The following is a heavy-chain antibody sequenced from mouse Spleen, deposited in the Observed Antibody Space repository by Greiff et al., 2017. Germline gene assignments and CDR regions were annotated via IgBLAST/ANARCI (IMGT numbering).Heavy chain of an antibody. J-gene: IGHJ2*01. CDR2: INPNNGGT. Sequence: VQLQQSGPELVKPGASVKISCKASGYTFTDYYMNWVKQSHGKSLEWIGDINPNNGGTSYNQKFKGKATLTVDKSSSTAYMELRSLTSEDSAVYYCARGLGSLFDYWGQGTTLTVSS. CDR3: ARGLGSLFDY. V-gene: IGHV1-26*01. CDR1: GYTFTDYY. D-gene: IGHD3-3*01.